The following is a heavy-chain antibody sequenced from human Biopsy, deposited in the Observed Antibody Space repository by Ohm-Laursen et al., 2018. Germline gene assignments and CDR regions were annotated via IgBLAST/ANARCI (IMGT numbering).Heavy chain of an antibody. CDR2: IDVLDYNT. V-gene: IGHV3-23*01. Sequence: GTLSLTCAASGFTFNTYGMHWVRQAPGKGLEWVSHIDVLDYNTYYVDSVRGRFTISKDNSKEMVYLQINSLRADDTAVYYCVRGWGGYNFDSWGPGTLVTVSS. CDR3: VRGWGGYNFDS. CDR1: GFTFNTYG. J-gene: IGHJ4*01. D-gene: IGHD2-2*02.